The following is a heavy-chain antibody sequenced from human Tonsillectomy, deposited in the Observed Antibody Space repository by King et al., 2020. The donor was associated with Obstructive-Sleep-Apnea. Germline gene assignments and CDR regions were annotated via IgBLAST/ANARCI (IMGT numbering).Heavy chain of an antibody. Sequence: LQLQESGPGLVKPSETLSLTCTVSGGSISSSRYYWGWIRQPPGKGLEWIGRIYYSGSTYYSLSLKSRVTISVDTSKTQFSLKLNSVTAADTAVYYCARAWRVVPAADAFDIWGQGTMVTVSS. V-gene: IGHV4-39*07. CDR1: GGSISSSRYY. J-gene: IGHJ3*02. D-gene: IGHD2-2*01. CDR2: IYYSGST. CDR3: ARAWRVVPAADAFDI.